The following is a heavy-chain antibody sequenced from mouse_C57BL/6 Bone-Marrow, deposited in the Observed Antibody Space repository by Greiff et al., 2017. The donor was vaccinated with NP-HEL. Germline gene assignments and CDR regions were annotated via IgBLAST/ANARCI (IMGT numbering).Heavy chain of an antibody. CDR3: ARHPLWLRRIEYYAMDY. CDR1: GFTFSDYY. V-gene: IGHV5-12*01. D-gene: IGHD2-2*01. Sequence: EVQGVESGGGLVQPGGSLKLSCAASGFTFSDYYMYWVRQTPEKRLEWVAYISNGGGSTYYPDTVKGRFTISRDNAKNTLYLQMSRLKSEDTAMYYCARHPLWLRRIEYYAMDYWGQGTSVTVSS. CDR2: ISNGGGST. J-gene: IGHJ4*01.